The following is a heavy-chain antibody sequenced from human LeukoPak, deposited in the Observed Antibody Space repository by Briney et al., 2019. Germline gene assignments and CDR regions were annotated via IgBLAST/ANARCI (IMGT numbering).Heavy chain of an antibody. CDR1: GGSISGGGYY. J-gene: IGHJ6*02. V-gene: IGHV4-31*03. D-gene: IGHD1-1*01. CDR3: ARVNERVDYYGMDV. Sequence: PSETLSLTCTVSGGSISGGGYYWSWIRQHPGKGLEWIGYIYYSGSTYYNPSLKSRVTISVDTSKNQFSLKLSSVTAADTAVYYCARVNERVDYYGMDVWGQGTTVTVSS. CDR2: IYYSGST.